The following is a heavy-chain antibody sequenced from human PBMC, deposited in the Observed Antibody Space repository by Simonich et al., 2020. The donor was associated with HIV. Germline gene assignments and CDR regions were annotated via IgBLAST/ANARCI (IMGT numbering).Heavy chain of an antibody. Sequence: QVQLQESGPGLVKPSETLSLTCTVSGVSISSHYWSWIREPPGKGLEWIGYIYYSGSTNYKPSLTSRVTILVDTAKNQLSLKLSSVTATDTAVYYCARRSTTVTSWGYYYYYMDVWGKGTTVTVSS. CDR1: GVSISSHY. V-gene: IGHV4-59*08. CDR2: IYYSGST. D-gene: IGHD4-17*01. CDR3: ARRSTTVTSWGYYYYYMDV. J-gene: IGHJ6*03.